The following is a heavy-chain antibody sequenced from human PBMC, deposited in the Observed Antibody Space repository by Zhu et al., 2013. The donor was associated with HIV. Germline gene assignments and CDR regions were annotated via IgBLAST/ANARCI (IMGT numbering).Heavy chain of an antibody. CDR2: IDPKSGGA. Sequence: QVQLVQSGAEVKKPGASVKVSCKASGYTFTGYYLHWVRQAPGQGLEWMGWIDPKSGGADYAQNFQGRVTMTRDTSSTTAYMELRSLTSDDTAVYYCATPYPGLRYFDYWGQGTLVTVSS. CDR3: ATPYPGLRYFDY. J-gene: IGHJ4*02. V-gene: IGHV1-2*02. CDR1: GYTFTGYY. D-gene: IGHD2-15*01.